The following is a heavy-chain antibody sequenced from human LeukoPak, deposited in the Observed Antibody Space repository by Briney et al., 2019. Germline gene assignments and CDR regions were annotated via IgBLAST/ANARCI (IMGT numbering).Heavy chain of an antibody. Sequence: GASVKVSCKASGYTFTGYYMHWVRQAPGQGLEWMGWINPNSGGTNYAQKFQGRVTMTRDTSISTAYMELSRLRSDDTAVYYCARAASAAGTLSYYYMDVWGKGTTVTVSS. D-gene: IGHD6-13*01. CDR2: INPNSGGT. J-gene: IGHJ6*03. CDR1: GYTFTGYY. V-gene: IGHV1-2*02. CDR3: ARAASAAGTLSYYYMDV.